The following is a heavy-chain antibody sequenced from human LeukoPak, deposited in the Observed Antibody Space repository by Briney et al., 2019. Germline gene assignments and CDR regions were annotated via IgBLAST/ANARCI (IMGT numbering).Heavy chain of an antibody. CDR2: INPNSGDT. J-gene: IGHJ6*02. Sequence: ASVNVSCKASGYTFTGYYMHWVRQAPGQGLEWMGWINPNSGDTNYAQKFQGRVTMTRDTSISTAYMELSRLRSDDTAVYYCARDLIIGVANGMDVWGQGTTVTVSS. V-gene: IGHV1-2*02. CDR1: GYTFTGYY. CDR3: ARDLIIGVANGMDV. D-gene: IGHD3-3*01.